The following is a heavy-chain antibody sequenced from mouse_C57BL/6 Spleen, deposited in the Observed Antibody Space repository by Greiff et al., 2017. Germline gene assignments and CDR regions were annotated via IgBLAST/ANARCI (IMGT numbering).Heavy chain of an antibody. V-gene: IGHV1-69*01. D-gene: IGHD1-1*01. CDR3: ARGGYGSSYEDWYFDV. J-gene: IGHJ1*03. CDR1: GYTFTSYW. Sequence: QVQLQQPGAELVMPGASVKLSCKASGYTFTSYWMHWVKQRPGQGLEWIGEIDPSDSYTNYNQKFKGKSTLTVDKSSSTAYMQLSSLTSEDSAVYYCARGGYGSSYEDWYFDVWGTGTTVTVSS. CDR2: IDPSDSYT.